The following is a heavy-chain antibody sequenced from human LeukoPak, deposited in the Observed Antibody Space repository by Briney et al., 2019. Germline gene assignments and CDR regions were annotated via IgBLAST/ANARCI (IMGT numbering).Heavy chain of an antibody. V-gene: IGHV5-51*01. CDR1: GYSINNYW. CDR3: ARQEYCSGGSCYTWFDP. CDR2: IYPADSDI. Sequence: GESLKISCKGSGYSINNYWIGWVRQMPGKGLEWMGIIYPADSDIRYSPSFQGQVTISADKSISTAYLQWSSLKATDTAMYYCARQEYCSGGSCYTWFDPWGQGTLVIVSS. D-gene: IGHD2-15*01. J-gene: IGHJ5*02.